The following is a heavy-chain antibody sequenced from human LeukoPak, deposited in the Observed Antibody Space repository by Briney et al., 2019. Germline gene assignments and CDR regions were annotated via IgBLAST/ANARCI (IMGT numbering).Heavy chain of an antibody. CDR2: ISSSGSTT. D-gene: IGHD3-22*01. J-gene: IGHJ4*01. CDR3: ARDLYYYDSSGSPVDY. V-gene: IGHV3-11*04. CDR1: GFTFSDYY. Sequence: KPGGSLRLSCAASGFTFSDYYMSWIRQAPGKGLEWVSYISSSGSTTYYADSVKGRFTISRDNAKNSLYLQMNSLRAEDTAVYYCARDLYYYDSSGSPVDYWGHGTLVTVSS.